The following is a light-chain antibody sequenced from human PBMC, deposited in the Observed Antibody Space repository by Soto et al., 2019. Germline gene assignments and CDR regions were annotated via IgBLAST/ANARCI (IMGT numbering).Light chain of an antibody. V-gene: IGKV1-5*03. CDR1: QTISSW. CDR3: QHYNSYSEA. J-gene: IGKJ1*01. CDR2: KAS. Sequence: DIQITQSTSTLSGSVGDRVTITCRASQTISSWLAWYQQKPGKAPKLLIYKASTLKSGVPSRFSGSGSGTEFTLTIISLQPDDFATYYCQHYNSYSEAFGQGTKVDIK.